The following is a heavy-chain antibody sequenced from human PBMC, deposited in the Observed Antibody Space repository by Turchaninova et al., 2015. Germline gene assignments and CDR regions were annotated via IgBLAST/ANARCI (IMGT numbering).Heavy chain of an antibody. Sequence: QMQLQESGPGLVKPLGTLSLTCVLSGGSISNNHCWGWVRPSPGRGLEWIGEIYPTGITNYNPSLKSRLLISINKSRNQFSLKLNSVTAADTAIYYCARAFGDYQALFDNWGRGALVTVSS. D-gene: IGHD3-16*01. V-gene: IGHV4-4*02. J-gene: IGHJ4*02. CDR2: IYPTGIT. CDR1: GGSISNNHC. CDR3: ARAFGDYQALFDN.